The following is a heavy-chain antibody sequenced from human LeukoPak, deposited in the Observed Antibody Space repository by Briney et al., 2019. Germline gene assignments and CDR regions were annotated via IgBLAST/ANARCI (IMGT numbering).Heavy chain of an antibody. CDR2: IYYSGST. CDR1: GGSISSYY. J-gene: IGHJ6*03. Sequence: PSETLSLTCTVSGGSISSYYWSWIRQPPGKELEWIGYIYYSGSTNYNPSLKSRVTISVDTSKNQFSLKLSSVTAADTAVYYCARGYSSSWSQYYYYYMDVWGEGTTVTVSS. V-gene: IGHV4-59*01. CDR3: ARGYSSSWSQYYYYYMDV. D-gene: IGHD6-13*01.